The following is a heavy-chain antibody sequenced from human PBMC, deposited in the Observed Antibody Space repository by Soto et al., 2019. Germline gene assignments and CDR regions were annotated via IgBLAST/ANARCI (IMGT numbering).Heavy chain of an antibody. J-gene: IGHJ6*02. CDR1: GGTFSNYA. V-gene: IGHV1-69*12. D-gene: IGHD2-15*01. CDR3: ARRYCISSSCYLYGMDV. Sequence: QVQLVQSGAEVKKPGSSVKVSCKASGGTFSNYAISWVRQAPGQGLEWMGGIIPMFGTANYAQKFQGRVTITADESTSTAYMELSSLRSEDTAVFYCARRYCISSSCYLYGMDVWGQGTTVTVSS. CDR2: IIPMFGTA.